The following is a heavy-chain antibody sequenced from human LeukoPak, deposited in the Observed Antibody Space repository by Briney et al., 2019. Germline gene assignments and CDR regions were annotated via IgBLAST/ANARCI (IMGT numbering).Heavy chain of an antibody. CDR1: GGSFSGYY. CDR3: ARWPSPGGFWYYYYMDV. CDR2: INHSGST. V-gene: IGHV4-34*01. Sequence: SETLSLTCAVYGGSFSGYYWSWIRQPPGKGLEWIGEINHSGSTNYNPSLKSRVTISVDTSKNQFSLKLSSVTAADTAVYYCARWPSPGGFWYYYYMDVWGKGTTVTVSS. D-gene: IGHD3-16*01. J-gene: IGHJ6*03.